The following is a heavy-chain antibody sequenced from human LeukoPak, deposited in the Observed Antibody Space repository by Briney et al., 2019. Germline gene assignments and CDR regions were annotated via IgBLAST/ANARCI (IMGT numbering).Heavy chain of an antibody. CDR2: ISVGGGTI. CDR1: GFTFSSYE. V-gene: IGHV3-48*03. Sequence: QPGGSLRLSCAASGFTFSSYEMNWVRQAPGKGLEWVSYISVGGGTIKYADSVKGRFTISRDNAKNSLYLHLNSLRVEDTAFYYCARGDGGYYYGMDVWGQGTTVTVSS. D-gene: IGHD3-3*01. CDR3: ARGDGGYYYGMDV. J-gene: IGHJ6*02.